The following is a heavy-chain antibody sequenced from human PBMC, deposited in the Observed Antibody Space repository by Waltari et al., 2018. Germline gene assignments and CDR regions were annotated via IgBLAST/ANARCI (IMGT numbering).Heavy chain of an antibody. CDR2: FARSGAIV. CDR3: AKEGQLGYFVE. Sequence: EVQLLQSGGGLIQPGGSLRLSCATSGFSFSSEAMNWVRRAPGKGLEWFSVFARSGAIVYADSVKGRFTISRDISTSTLYLQMNNLRAEDTAIYYCAKEGQLGYFVEWGQGTLVTVSS. D-gene: IGHD3-9*01. J-gene: IGHJ4*02. V-gene: IGHV3-23*01. CDR1: GFSFSSEA.